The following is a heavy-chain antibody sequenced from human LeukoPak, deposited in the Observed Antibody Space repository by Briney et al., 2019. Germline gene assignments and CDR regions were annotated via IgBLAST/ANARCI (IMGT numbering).Heavy chain of an antibody. Sequence: GGSLRLSCAASGFTFSSYSMNWVRQAPGKGLEWVSSISSSSSYIYYADSVKGRFTISRDNAKNSLYLQMNSLRAEDTAVYYCARDGRDSGDFDYWGQGILVTVSS. CDR1: GFTFSSYS. D-gene: IGHD1-26*01. V-gene: IGHV3-21*01. J-gene: IGHJ4*02. CDR3: ARDGRDSGDFDY. CDR2: ISSSSSYI.